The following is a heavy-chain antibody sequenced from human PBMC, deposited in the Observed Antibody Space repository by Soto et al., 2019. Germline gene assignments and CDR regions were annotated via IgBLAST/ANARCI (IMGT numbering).Heavy chain of an antibody. J-gene: IGHJ4*02. Sequence: QVQLVQSGAEVKKPGASVKVSCKASGYTFTSYYMHWVRQAPGQGLEWMGVINPSGGSTDYAQKFQGRVTMTRDTATSTVYMDLSSLSSEDTAVFDCARKGNGYNLGPSVDFDYWGQGTLVTVSS. CDR2: INPSGGST. CDR1: GYTFTSYY. V-gene: IGHV1-46*01. CDR3: ARKGNGYNLGPSVDFDY. D-gene: IGHD5-12*01.